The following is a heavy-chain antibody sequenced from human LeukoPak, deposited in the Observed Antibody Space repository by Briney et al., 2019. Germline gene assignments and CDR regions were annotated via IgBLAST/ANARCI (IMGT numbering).Heavy chain of an antibody. J-gene: IGHJ4*02. CDR2: ISGSGGNT. CDR3: AKGRGTTVTSAANY. V-gene: IGHV3-23*01. Sequence: PGGSLRLSCAASEFSFSTYAMSWVRQAPGKGLEWVSTISGSGGNTYYADSVKDRFTISRDNSKNTLSLQMNSLRAEDTAVYYCAKGRGTTVTSAANYWGQGTLVTVSS. D-gene: IGHD4-17*01. CDR1: EFSFSTYA.